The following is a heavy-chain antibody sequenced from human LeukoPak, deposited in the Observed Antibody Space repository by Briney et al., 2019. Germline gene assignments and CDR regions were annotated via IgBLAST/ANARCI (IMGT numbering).Heavy chain of an antibody. V-gene: IGHV3-30*18. D-gene: IGHD2-21*01. CDR1: GFRFRNFG. CDR3: AKDPGAVVVQAYYLDH. Sequence: GGSLRLSCVDSGFRFRNFGMHWVRQAPGKGLEWVAVISHDGTNTYHADSVRGRFTISRDNFKDTLYLQMHSLRPEDTAVYYCAKDPGAVVVQAYYLDHWGQGTLVTVSS. CDR2: ISHDGTNT. J-gene: IGHJ4*02.